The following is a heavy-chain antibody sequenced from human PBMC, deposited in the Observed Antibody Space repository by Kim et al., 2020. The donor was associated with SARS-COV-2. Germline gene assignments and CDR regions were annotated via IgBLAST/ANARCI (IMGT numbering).Heavy chain of an antibody. V-gene: IGHV3-53*01. CDR3: ARDVDDYGDYWGGMDV. D-gene: IGHD4-17*01. J-gene: IGHJ6*02. Sequence: SVKGRFTISRDNSKNTLYLQMNSLRAEDTAVYYCARDVDDYGDYWGGMDVWGQGTTVTVSS.